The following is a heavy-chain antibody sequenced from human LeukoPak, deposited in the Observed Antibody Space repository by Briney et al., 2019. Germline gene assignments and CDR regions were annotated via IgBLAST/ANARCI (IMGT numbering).Heavy chain of an antibody. V-gene: IGHV4-4*07. J-gene: IGHJ5*02. D-gene: IGHD2-2*01. Sequence: SETLSLTCTVSGGSISSYYWSWIRQPAGKGLEWIGRIYTSGSTNYNPSLKSRVTMSVDTSKNQFSLKLSSVTAADTAVYYCARAIVVVPAAMEVGWFDPWGQGTLVTVSS. CDR1: GGSISSYY. CDR3: ARAIVVVPAAMEVGWFDP. CDR2: IYTSGST.